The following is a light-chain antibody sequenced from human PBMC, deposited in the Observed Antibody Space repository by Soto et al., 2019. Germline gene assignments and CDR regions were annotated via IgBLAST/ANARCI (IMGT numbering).Light chain of an antibody. CDR1: QSVSSTY. CDR3: QQYGRSPPFT. CDR2: GAS. Sequence: EIVLTQSPGTLSLSPGERATLSCRASQSVSSTYIAWYQQNPGRAPRLLIYGASSRATGIPDRFSGSGSGTDCTLTISRREPEDFAVYFCQQYGRSPPFTFGQGTKVEIK. J-gene: IGKJ2*01. V-gene: IGKV3-20*01.